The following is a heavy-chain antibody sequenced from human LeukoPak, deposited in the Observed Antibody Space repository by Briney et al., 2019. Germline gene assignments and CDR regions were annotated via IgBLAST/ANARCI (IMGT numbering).Heavy chain of an antibody. CDR3: ATMGRGYNSRWYFDL. CDR1: GFTFSTYW. V-gene: IGHV3-7*01. J-gene: IGHJ2*01. CDR2: IKQDGNER. Sequence: GGSLRLSCAASGFTFSTYWMSWVRQAPGKGLEWVANIKQDGNERYYVDSVKGRFTISRDNAKNSLYLQMNSLRAEDTAVYFCATMGRGYNSRWYFDLWGRGTLVTVSS. D-gene: IGHD3-22*01.